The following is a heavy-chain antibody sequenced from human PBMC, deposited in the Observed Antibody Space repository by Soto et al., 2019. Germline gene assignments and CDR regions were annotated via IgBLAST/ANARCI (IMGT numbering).Heavy chain of an antibody. D-gene: IGHD6-6*01. J-gene: IGHJ6*02. CDR3: ASIAARPYYYGMDV. CDR2: ISAYNGNT. Sequence: ASVKVSCKASGYTFTSYGISWVRQAPGQGLEWMGWISAYNGNTNYAQKLQGRVTMTTDTSTSTAYMELRSLRPDDTAVYYCASIAARPYYYGMDVWGQGTTVTVSS. CDR1: GYTFTSYG. V-gene: IGHV1-18*01.